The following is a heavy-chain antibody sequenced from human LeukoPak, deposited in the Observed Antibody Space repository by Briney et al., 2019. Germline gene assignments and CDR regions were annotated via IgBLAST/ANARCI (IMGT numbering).Heavy chain of an antibody. Sequence: PSETLSLTCTVSGGPISGSTYYWGWIREPPGMGLEWIGSLYYGVSAYYNPSLKTRVAISVDTSKNQFSLRLNSVTAAATAVYYCARHFGPNVGDAFDIWGQGTIVTVSS. CDR1: GGPISGSTYY. V-gene: IGHV4-39*01. D-gene: IGHD4/OR15-4a*01. J-gene: IGHJ3*02. CDR3: ARHFGPNVGDAFDI. CDR2: LYYGVSA.